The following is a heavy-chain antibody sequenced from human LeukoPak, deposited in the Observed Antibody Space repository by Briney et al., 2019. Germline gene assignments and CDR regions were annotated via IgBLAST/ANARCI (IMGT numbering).Heavy chain of an antibody. CDR3: ARGDEWLLPNDY. CDR1: GGSISSGSYY. CDR2: IYTSGST. J-gene: IGHJ4*02. V-gene: IGHV4-61*02. Sequence: SQTLSLTCTVSGGSISSGSYYWSWIRQPAGKGLEWIGRIYTSGSTNYNPSLKSRVTISVDTSKNQFSLKLSSVTAADTAVYYCARGDEWLLPNDYWGQGTLVTVSS. D-gene: IGHD3-22*01.